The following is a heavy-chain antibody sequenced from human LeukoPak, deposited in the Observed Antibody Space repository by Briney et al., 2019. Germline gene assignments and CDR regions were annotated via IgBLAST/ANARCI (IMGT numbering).Heavy chain of an antibody. V-gene: IGHV4-39*01. CDR1: GFTFSSYSMN. CDR3: ARLKAPGITIFGDPPPQGWDY. D-gene: IGHD3-3*01. J-gene: IGHJ4*02. Sequence: GSLRLSCAASGFTFSSYSMNWVRQAPGKGLEWIGSIYYSGSTYYNPSLKSRVTISVDTSKNQFSLKLSSVTAADTAVYYCARLKAPGITIFGDPPPQGWDYWGQGTLVTVSS. CDR2: IYYSGST.